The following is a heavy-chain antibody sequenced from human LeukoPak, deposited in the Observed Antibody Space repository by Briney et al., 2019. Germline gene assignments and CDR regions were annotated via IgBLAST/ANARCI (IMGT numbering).Heavy chain of an antibody. CDR1: GFTSRQSS. CDR3: AKDAQRGFDYSNSLEH. V-gene: IGHV3-33*06. J-gene: IGHJ4*02. D-gene: IGHD4-11*01. CDR2: IWSDATNQ. Sequence: GGSLRLSCEASGFTSRQSSMHWGRQAPRKGLEWVAVIWSDATNQYYADSVKGRFTSSRDNFNKTVSLQMNSLRVADTPVYYCAKDAQRGFDYSNSLEHWGQGVLVTVSS.